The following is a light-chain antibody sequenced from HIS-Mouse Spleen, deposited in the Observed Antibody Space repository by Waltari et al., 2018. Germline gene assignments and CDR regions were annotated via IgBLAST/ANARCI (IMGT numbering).Light chain of an antibody. CDR1: QSVSSY. Sequence: IVLTQSPATLSLSPGQRATISCRASQSVSSYLAWYQQKPGQAPRLLIYDASNRATGIPARFSGSGSGTDFTLTISSLEPEDFAVYYCQQRSNWLTFGGGTKVEIK. CDR2: DAS. CDR3: QQRSNWLT. V-gene: IGKV3-11*01. J-gene: IGKJ4*01.